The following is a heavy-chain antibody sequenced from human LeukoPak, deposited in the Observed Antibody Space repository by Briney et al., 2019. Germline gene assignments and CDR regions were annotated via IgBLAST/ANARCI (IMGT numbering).Heavy chain of an antibody. CDR2: IYTSGST. J-gene: IGHJ4*02. CDR1: GGSISSYY. CDR3: ARDEAWATVTTNPLDY. V-gene: IGHV4-4*07. D-gene: IGHD4-17*01. Sequence: SETLSLTCTVSGGSISSYYWSWIRQPAGKGLEWIGRIYTSGSTKYNPSLKSRVTMSVDTSKNQFSLKLSSVTAADTAVYYCARDEAWATVTTNPLDYWGQGTLVTVSS.